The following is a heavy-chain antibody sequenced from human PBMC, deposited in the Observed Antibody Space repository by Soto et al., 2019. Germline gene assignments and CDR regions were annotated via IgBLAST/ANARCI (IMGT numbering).Heavy chain of an antibody. CDR2: TNSNGAST. CDR3: VKHGGYSYGREFEY. J-gene: IGHJ4*02. CDR1: GFSFSVYA. D-gene: IGHD5-18*01. V-gene: IGHV3-64D*06. Sequence: LRLSFSASGFSFSVYAMHWVRLAPGKGLAYVSATNSNGASTFYADSVKGRFTISRDNSKNTLYLQMRSLRAEDTGVYYCVKHGGYSYGREFEYLGGRTL.